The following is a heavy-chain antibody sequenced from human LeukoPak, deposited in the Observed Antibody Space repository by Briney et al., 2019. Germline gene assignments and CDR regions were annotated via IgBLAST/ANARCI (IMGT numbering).Heavy chain of an antibody. D-gene: IGHD7-27*01. V-gene: IGHV3-15*01. CDR1: GFTFGNAW. CDR3: TTGNWGSFSY. J-gene: IGHJ4*02. CDR2: IKSKTDGGTT. Sequence: GGSLRLSCAASGFTFGNAWMNWVRQAPGKGLEWVGRIKSKTDGGTTDYVAPVKGRFTISRDDSKNTLYLQVNSLNTEDTAVYYCTTGNWGSFSYWGQGTLVTVSS.